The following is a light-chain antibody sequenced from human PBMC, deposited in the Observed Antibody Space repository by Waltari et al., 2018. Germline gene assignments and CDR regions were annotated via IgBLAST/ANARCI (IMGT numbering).Light chain of an antibody. CDR3: QQYGRSPYT. CDR2: GAS. J-gene: IGKJ2*01. V-gene: IGKV3-20*01. Sequence: EIVLTQSPGTLSLSPGARATLSCRASQSLSSTYLAWYQQKPGQAPRLLIYGASSRATGIPARFSGSGSGTDFTLSISRLEPEDSAVYYCQQYGRSPYTFGQGTKLEIK. CDR1: QSLSSTY.